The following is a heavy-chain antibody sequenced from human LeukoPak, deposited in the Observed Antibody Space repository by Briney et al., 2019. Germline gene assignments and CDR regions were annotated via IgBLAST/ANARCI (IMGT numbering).Heavy chain of an antibody. CDR1: GITVSVNY. J-gene: IGHJ4*02. CDR3: AKDHGRL. CDR2: ISGGGDST. D-gene: IGHD5-12*01. V-gene: IGHV3-23*01. Sequence: GGSLRLSCAASGITVSVNYMSWVRQAPGKGLEWVSAISGGGDSTYYADSVKGRFTISRDNSKNTLYLQMNSLRAEDTAVYYCAKDHGRLGGQGTLVSVST.